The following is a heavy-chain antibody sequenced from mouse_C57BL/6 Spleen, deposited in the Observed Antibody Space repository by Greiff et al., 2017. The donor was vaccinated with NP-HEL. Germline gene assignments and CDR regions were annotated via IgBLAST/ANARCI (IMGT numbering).Heavy chain of an antibody. D-gene: IGHD1-1*01. CDR1: GYTFTSYT. CDR3: ASSYYYGSSPFAY. V-gene: IGHV1-4*01. Sequence: QVQLKQSGAELARPGASVKMSCKASGYTFTSYTMHWVKQRPGQGLEWIGYINPSSGYTKYNQKFKDKATLTADKSSSTAYMQLSSLTSEDSAVHYCASSYYYGSSPFAYWGQGTLVTVSA. CDR2: INPSSGYT. J-gene: IGHJ3*01.